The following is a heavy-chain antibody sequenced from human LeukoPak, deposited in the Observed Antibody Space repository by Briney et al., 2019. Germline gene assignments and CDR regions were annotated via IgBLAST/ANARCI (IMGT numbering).Heavy chain of an antibody. V-gene: IGHV4-61*02. J-gene: IGHJ4*02. CDR2: IYSTGRV. Sequence: PSETLSLTCTVSGVSITSGTYYWTWIRQPAGKGLEWIGRIYSTGRVNYNPSLKSRVTMLLDTPKNHISLKLTSVTAADTAIYFCARASETAMVTLWGQGTLVTVSS. CDR3: ARASETAMVTL. D-gene: IGHD5-18*01. CDR1: GVSITSGTYY.